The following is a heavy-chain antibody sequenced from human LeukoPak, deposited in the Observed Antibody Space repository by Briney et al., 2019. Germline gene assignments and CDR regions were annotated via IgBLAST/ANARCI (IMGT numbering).Heavy chain of an antibody. D-gene: IGHD2/OR15-2a*01. Sequence: SQTLSLTCTVSGGSISSGGYYWSWLRQHPGKGLEWIGYIYYSGSTYYNPSLKSRVTISVDTSKNQFSLKLSSVTAADTAVYYCAREVIAYDYNWFDPWGQGTLVTVSS. J-gene: IGHJ5*02. CDR1: GGSISSGGYY. CDR2: IYYSGST. V-gene: IGHV4-31*03. CDR3: AREVIAYDYNWFDP.